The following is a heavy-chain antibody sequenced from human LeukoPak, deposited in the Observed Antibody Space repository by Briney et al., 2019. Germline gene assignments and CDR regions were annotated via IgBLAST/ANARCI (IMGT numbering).Heavy chain of an antibody. CDR3: ARKDDYTLDE. D-gene: IGHD5-24*01. CDR2: MYYNGRASRT. Sequence: SETLSLTCTVSGGSISGYFWSWIRQPPGKGLEWIGYMYYNGRASRTSFNPSLTSRVTISLDTSRSQCSLKVTSVTAADTAVYYCARKDDYTLDEWGQGTLVTVSS. CDR1: GGSISGYF. J-gene: IGHJ4*02. V-gene: IGHV4-59*01.